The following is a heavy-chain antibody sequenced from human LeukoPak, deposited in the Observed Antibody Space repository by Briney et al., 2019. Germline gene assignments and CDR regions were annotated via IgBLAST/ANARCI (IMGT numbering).Heavy chain of an antibody. D-gene: IGHD2-2*02. V-gene: IGHV1-3*01. J-gene: IGHJ4*02. Sequence: ASVKVSCKAPGYTFTSYAMHWVRQAPGQRLEWMGWINAGNGNTKYSQKFQGRVTITRDTSASTAYMELSSLRSEDTAVYYCARGFAVVVPAAIGYWGQGTLVTVSS. CDR1: GYTFTSYA. CDR2: INAGNGNT. CDR3: ARGFAVVVPAAIGY.